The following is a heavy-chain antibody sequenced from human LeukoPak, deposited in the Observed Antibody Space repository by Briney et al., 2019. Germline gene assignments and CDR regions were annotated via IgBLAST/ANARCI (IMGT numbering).Heavy chain of an antibody. CDR2: IYHSGST. CDR1: GGSISSGGYY. D-gene: IGHD6-13*01. Sequence: SQTLSLTCTVSGGSISSGGYYWSWIRQPPGKGLEWIGYIYHSGSTYYNPSLKSRVTISVDRSKNQFSLKLSSVTAADTAVYYCARGGQQLVLRAFDIWGQGTMVTVSS. J-gene: IGHJ3*02. V-gene: IGHV4-30-2*01. CDR3: ARGGQQLVLRAFDI.